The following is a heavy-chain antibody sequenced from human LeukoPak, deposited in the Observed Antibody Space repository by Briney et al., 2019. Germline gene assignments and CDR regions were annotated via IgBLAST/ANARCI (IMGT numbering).Heavy chain of an antibody. CDR2: ITVYNGNT. V-gene: IGHV1-18*01. Sequence: ASVKVSCKASGYTFASYDIIWVRQAPGQGLERMGWITVYNGNTKYAQKLQGRVTMTTDTSTNTAYMELRSLRSDDTAVYYCARGAGSGSYGSLVYFDYWGQGTLVTVSS. J-gene: IGHJ4*02. CDR3: ARGAGSGSYGSLVYFDY. D-gene: IGHD1-26*01. CDR1: GYTFASYD.